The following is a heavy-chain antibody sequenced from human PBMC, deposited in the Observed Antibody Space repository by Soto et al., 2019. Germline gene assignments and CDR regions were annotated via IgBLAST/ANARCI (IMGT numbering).Heavy chain of an antibody. Sequence: PSETLSLTCTVSGGSISSYYWSWIRQPPGKGLEWIGYIYYSGSTNYNPSLKSRVTISVDTSKNQFSMKLRSVTDAETAVYYCEREMYCSGGSCYYWLDPWGQRNLVTVS. CDR3: EREMYCSGGSCYYWLDP. D-gene: IGHD2-15*01. J-gene: IGHJ5*02. CDR2: IYYSGST. V-gene: IGHV4-59*01. CDR1: GGSISSYY.